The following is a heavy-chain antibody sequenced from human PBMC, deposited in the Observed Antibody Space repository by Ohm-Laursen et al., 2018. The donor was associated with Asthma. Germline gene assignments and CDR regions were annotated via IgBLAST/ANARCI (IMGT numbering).Heavy chain of an antibody. D-gene: IGHD2-15*01. CDR3: AKDSSEVVAADEY. CDR1: GFTFSSYG. V-gene: IGHV3-33*06. CDR2: IWYDGSNK. Sequence: SLRLSCTVSGFTFSSYGMHWLRQAPGKGLEWVAVIWYDGSNKYYADSVKGRFTISRDNSKNTLYLQMNSLRAEDTAVYYCAKDSSEVVAADEYWGQGTLVTVSS. J-gene: IGHJ4*02.